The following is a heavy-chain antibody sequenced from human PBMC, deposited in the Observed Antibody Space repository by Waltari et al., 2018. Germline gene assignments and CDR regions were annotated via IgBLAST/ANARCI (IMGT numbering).Heavy chain of an antibody. Sequence: QVQLVESGGGVVQPGRSLRLSCTASGFTFSSYAMHWVRQAPGKGLEWVAVISYDGSNKYYADSVKGRFTISRDNSKNTLYLQMNSLRAEDTAVYYCARSRDGYNYLDYWGQGTLVTVSS. J-gene: IGHJ4*02. CDR2: ISYDGSNK. V-gene: IGHV3-30-3*01. CDR3: ARSRDGYNYLDY. D-gene: IGHD5-12*01. CDR1: GFTFSSYA.